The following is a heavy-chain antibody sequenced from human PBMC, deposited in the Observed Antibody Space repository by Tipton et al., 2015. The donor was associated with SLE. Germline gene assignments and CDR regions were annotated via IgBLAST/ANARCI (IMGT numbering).Heavy chain of an antibody. CDR1: GGSFSGYY. D-gene: IGHD3-10*01. J-gene: IGHJ1*01. V-gene: IGHV4-34*01. Sequence: LRLSCAVYGGSFSGYYWSWIRQSPGKGLEWIGEINHSGSTNYNPSLKSRVTISVDTSKNQFSLKLSSVTAADTAVYYCARGGPYYYGSGSSPAEYFQYWGQGTLVTVSS. CDR3: ARGGPYYYGSGSSPAEYFQY. CDR2: INHSGST.